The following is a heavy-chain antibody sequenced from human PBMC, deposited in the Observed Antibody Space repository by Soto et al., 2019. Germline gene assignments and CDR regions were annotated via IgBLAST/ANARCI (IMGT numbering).Heavy chain of an antibody. Sequence: ASVKVSCKASGYTFTSYGISWVRQAPGQGLEWMGWISAYNGNTNYAQKLQGRVTMTTDTSTSTAYMELRSLRSDDTAVYYCARDSGGLGELFPNYYYYGMDVWGQGTTVTVSS. J-gene: IGHJ6*02. D-gene: IGHD3-10*01. V-gene: IGHV1-18*01. CDR2: ISAYNGNT. CDR1: GYTFTSYG. CDR3: ARDSGGLGELFPNYYYYGMDV.